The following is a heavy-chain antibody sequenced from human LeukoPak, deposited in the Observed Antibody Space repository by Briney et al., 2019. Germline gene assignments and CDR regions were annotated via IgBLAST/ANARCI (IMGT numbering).Heavy chain of an antibody. J-gene: IGHJ5*02. CDR1: GYTFTGYY. Sequence: ASVKVSCKASGYTFTGYYTHWVRQAPGQGLEWMGWINPNSGGTSYAQKFQGRVTMTRDTSISTAYMELSRLRSDDTAVYYCARSSRGIAAARFDPWGQGTLVTVSS. D-gene: IGHD6-13*01. V-gene: IGHV1-2*02. CDR3: ARSSRGIAAARFDP. CDR2: INPNSGGT.